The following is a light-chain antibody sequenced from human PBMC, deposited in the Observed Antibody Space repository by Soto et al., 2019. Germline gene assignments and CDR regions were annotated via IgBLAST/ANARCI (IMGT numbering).Light chain of an antibody. CDR2: EVN. CDR3: SSYAGSNILV. CDR1: SSDVGGYNS. J-gene: IGLJ2*01. Sequence: QSALTQPPSASGSPGQSVTISCTGTSSDVGGYNSVSWYQQHPGKAPKLVIYEVNKPPSGVPDRFSASKSDNTAPLTVSGLQAEDEADYYCSSYAGSNILVFGGGTKLTVL. V-gene: IGLV2-8*01.